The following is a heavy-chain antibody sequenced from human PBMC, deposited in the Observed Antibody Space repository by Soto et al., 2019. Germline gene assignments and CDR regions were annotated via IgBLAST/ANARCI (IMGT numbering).Heavy chain of an antibody. CDR3: AKRFAYSSGLDGFDI. Sequence: GGSLSLSGASSGFIFGGYAITWVRQSPGKGVEWVSGMSGSGGTTYYAESVKGRFIISIDNPKKTLYLQMNSLRAEDSAIYYCAKRFAYSSGLDGFDIWGQGTMVTVSS. J-gene: IGHJ3*02. D-gene: IGHD6-19*01. CDR1: GFIFGGYA. CDR2: MSGSGGTT. V-gene: IGHV3-23*01.